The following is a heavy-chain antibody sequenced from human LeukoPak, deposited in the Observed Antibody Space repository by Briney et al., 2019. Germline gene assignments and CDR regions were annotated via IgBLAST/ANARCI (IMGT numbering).Heavy chain of an antibody. CDR2: IIPILGIA. CDR1: GGTLSSYA. CDR3: ARESSSPDYDFWSGQPSPIDY. J-gene: IGHJ4*02. D-gene: IGHD3-3*01. V-gene: IGHV1-69*04. Sequence: SVKVSCKASGGTLSSYAISWVRQAPGQGLEWMGRIIPILGIANYAQKFQGRVTITADKSTSTAYMELSSLRSEDTAVYYCARESSSPDYDFWSGQPSPIDYWGQGTLVTVSS.